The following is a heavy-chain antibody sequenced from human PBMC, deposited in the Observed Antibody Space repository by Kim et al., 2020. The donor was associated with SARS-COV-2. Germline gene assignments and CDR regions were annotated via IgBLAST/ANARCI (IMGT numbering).Heavy chain of an antibody. V-gene: IGHV1-2*02. CDR2: INPNSGGT. D-gene: IGHD3-3*01. Sequence: ASVKVSCKASGYTFTGYYMHWVRQAPGQGLEWMGWINPNSGGTNYAQKFQGRVTMTRDTSISTAYMELSRLRSDDTAVYYCARELRAYDFWSGYYPIFDYWGQGTLVTVSS. CDR1: GYTFTGYY. CDR3: ARELRAYDFWSGYYPIFDY. J-gene: IGHJ4*02.